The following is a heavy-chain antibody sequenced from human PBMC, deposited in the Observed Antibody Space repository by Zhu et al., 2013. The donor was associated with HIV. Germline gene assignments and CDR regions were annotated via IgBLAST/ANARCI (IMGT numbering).Heavy chain of an antibody. V-gene: IGHV1-18*01. Sequence: QVHLVQSGVEVKKPGASVKVSCKASGYIFTTYGVSWLRQVPGQGLEWMGRLNPHNGDTKFAQKFEDRVTMTWATSINTAYIHLSGLTSADTAIYYCARDATLTVFASIIGGGDFDLWGLAPWSLSS. CDR2: LNPHNGDT. CDR1: GYIFTTYG. J-gene: IGHJ2*01. CDR3: ARDATLTVFASIIGGGDFDL. D-gene: IGHD3-16*01.